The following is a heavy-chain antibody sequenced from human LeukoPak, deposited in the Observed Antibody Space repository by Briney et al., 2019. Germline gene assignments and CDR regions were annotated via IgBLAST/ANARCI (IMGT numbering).Heavy chain of an antibody. V-gene: IGHV3-7*03. Sequence: GGSLRLSCAASGFTFSSYWMSWVRQAPGKGLGGVANIKQDGSEKYYVDSVKGRFTISRDNAKNSLYLQMNSLRAEDTAVYYCARPFITMVRGVINYWGQGTLVTVSS. D-gene: IGHD3-10*01. J-gene: IGHJ4*02. CDR2: IKQDGSEK. CDR1: GFTFSSYW. CDR3: ARPFITMVRGVINY.